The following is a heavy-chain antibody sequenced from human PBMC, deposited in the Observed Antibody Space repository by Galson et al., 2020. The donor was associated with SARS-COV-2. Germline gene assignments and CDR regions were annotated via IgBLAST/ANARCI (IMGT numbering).Heavy chain of an antibody. D-gene: IGHD6-13*01. CDR2: INSDGSFT. V-gene: IGHV3-74*01. Sequence: GGSLRLSCAASGFTFSSYWMHWVRQVPGKGLVWVSRINSDGSFTDYADSVKGRFTISRDNAKNTVYLQMNSLRVEDTAVYYCARGTGSSWTNGAYDIWGQGTMVTVSS. CDR1: GFTFSSYW. CDR3: ARGTGSSWTNGAYDI. J-gene: IGHJ3*02.